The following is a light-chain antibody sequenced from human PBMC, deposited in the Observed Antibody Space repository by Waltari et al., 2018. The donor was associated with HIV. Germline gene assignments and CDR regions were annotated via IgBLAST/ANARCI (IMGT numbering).Light chain of an antibody. Sequence: EIVMTQSPASLSVSPGERATLSCRASQNVITNLAWYQRKPGQVSRLLIYGASTRATGIPARFSGSGSGTEFTLTISSLQSEDFAVYFCQQYNNWPLTFGGGTKVEI. CDR2: GAS. J-gene: IGKJ4*01. CDR3: QQYNNWPLT. CDR1: QNVITN. V-gene: IGKV3-15*01.